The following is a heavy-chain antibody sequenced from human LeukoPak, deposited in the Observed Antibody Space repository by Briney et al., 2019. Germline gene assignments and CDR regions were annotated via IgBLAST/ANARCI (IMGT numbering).Heavy chain of an antibody. CDR1: GGSISSYY. CDR3: ARLEDRYYYYGMDV. V-gene: IGHV4-59*08. Sequence: PSETLSLTCTVSGGSISSYYWSWIRQPPGKGLEWIGYIYYSGSTNYNPSLKSRVTISVDTSKNQFSLKLSSVTAADTAVCYCARLEDRYYYYGMDVWGQGTTVTVSS. CDR2: IYYSGST. D-gene: IGHD2-15*01. J-gene: IGHJ6*02.